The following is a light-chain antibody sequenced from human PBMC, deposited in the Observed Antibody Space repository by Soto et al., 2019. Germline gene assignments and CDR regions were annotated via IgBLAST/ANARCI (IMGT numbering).Light chain of an antibody. CDR2: DAS. Sequence: EIVLTQSPATLSLSPGERATLSCRASQRVSSYLAWYQQKPCQAPRLLIYDASNRATGIPARFSGSGSGTDFTLTIISLEPEDFAVYYCQQRSNWPPITFGQGTRLEIK. CDR3: QQRSNWPPIT. CDR1: QRVSSY. V-gene: IGKV3-11*01. J-gene: IGKJ5*01.